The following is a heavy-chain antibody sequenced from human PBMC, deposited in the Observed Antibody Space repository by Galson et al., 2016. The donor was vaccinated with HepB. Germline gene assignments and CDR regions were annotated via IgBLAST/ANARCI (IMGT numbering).Heavy chain of an antibody. CDR1: GGTFSNYA. D-gene: IGHD1-20*01. V-gene: IGHV1-69*06. CDR2: IIPIFGTA. Sequence: SVKVSCKASGGTFSNYAFIWVRQAPGQGLEWMGGIIPIFGTANYAQKFQGRVTITADKSTSTAYMELSGLRSEDTAVYYCARVPRYNWNQNSAFDIWGQGTMVTVSS. J-gene: IGHJ3*02. CDR3: ARVPRYNWNQNSAFDI.